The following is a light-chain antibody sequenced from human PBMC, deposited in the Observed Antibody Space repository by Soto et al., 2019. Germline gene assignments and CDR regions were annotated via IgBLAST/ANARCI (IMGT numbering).Light chain of an antibody. CDR2: AAS. CDR3: QQSYSTSIT. Sequence: DIQMTQSPSSLSASVGDTVTITCRASQNIANYRNWYQQKPGKAPNLLIYAASTLQTGVPSKFRGSGSGTDFTLTFSSLQPEDFATYYCQQSYSTSITFGQGTRLE. CDR1: QNIANY. J-gene: IGKJ5*01. V-gene: IGKV1-39*01.